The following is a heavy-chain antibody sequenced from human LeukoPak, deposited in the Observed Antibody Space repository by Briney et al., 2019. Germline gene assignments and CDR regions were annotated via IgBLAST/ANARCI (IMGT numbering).Heavy chain of an antibody. J-gene: IGHJ4*02. CDR3: AKSRGYGFFMDY. Sequence: PGGSLRLSCAPSGFIFSSYWMHWVRQAPGKGLVGFSRIHNDGSNDGSSTNYADSVKGRFTISRDNAKNTLYLQMNSLRAEDTAIYYCAKSRGYGFFMDYWGQGTLVTVSS. CDR1: GFIFSSYW. CDR2: IHNDGSNDGSST. V-gene: IGHV3-74*01. D-gene: IGHD5-18*01.